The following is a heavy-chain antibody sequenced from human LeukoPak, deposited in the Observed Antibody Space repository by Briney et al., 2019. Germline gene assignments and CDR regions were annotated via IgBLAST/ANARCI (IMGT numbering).Heavy chain of an antibody. D-gene: IGHD3-10*01. V-gene: IGHV3-23*01. CDR1: GFTFSSYA. Sequence: PGGSLRLSCAASGFTFSSYAMSWVRQAPGKGLEWVSAISGSGGSTYYADSVKGRFTISRDSSKNTLYLQMNSLRAEDTAVYYCAKDPALWFGEFPYYFDYWGQGTLVTVSS. CDR3: AKDPALWFGEFPYYFDY. J-gene: IGHJ4*02. CDR2: ISGSGGST.